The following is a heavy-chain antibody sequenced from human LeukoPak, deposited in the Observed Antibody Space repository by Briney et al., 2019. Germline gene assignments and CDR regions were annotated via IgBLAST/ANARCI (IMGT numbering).Heavy chain of an antibody. D-gene: IGHD3-22*01. Sequence: PGGSLRLSCAASGFTFSSYEMNWVRQAPGKGLEWVSYISSSGSTIYYADSVKGRFTISRDNAKNSLYLQMNSLRAEDTAVYYCARDLPYESSGYYDVFDMWGQGTMVTVSS. CDR2: ISSSGSTI. CDR3: ARDLPYESSGYYDVFDM. V-gene: IGHV3-48*03. CDR1: GFTFSSYE. J-gene: IGHJ3*02.